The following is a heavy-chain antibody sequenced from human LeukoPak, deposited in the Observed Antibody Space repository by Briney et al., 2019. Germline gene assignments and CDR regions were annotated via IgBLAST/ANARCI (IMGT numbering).Heavy chain of an antibody. CDR2: ISAYNGNT. J-gene: IGHJ4*02. V-gene: IGHV1-18*01. Sequence: ASVKVSCKASGYTFTSYGISWVRQAPGQGLEWMGWISAYNGNTDYAQKLQGRVTMTTDTSTSTAYMELRSLRSDDTAVYYCARVPSGSYYGWPGYWGQGTLVTVSS. CDR3: ARVPSGSYYGWPGY. D-gene: IGHD3-10*01. CDR1: GYTFTSYG.